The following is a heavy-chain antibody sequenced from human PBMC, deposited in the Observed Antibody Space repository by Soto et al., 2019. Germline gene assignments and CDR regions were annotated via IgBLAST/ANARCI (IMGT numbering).Heavy chain of an antibody. CDR3: ARATFITGKSHWFDP. CDR2: IYHSGST. V-gene: IGHV4-30-2*01. J-gene: IGHJ5*02. CDR1: GGSISSGGYS. D-gene: IGHD1-20*01. Sequence: QLQLQESGSGLVKPSQTLSLTCAVSGGSISSGGYSWSWIRQPPGKGLEWIGYIYHSGSTYYNPSLKSRVTISVDRSKNQFSLKLSSVTAADTAVYYCARATFITGKSHWFDPWGQGTLVTVSS.